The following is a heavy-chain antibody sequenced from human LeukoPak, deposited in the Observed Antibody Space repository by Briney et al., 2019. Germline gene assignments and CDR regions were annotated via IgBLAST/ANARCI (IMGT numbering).Heavy chain of an antibody. J-gene: IGHJ4*02. CDR1: GYTFTSYY. Sequence: ASVKVSCKASGYTFTSYYMHWVRQAPGKGLEWMGGFDPEDGETIYAQKFQGRVTMTEDTSADTAYMELSSLRSEDTAVYYCATDYYGSGTRYWGQGTLVTVSS. V-gene: IGHV1-24*01. CDR3: ATDYYGSGTRY. D-gene: IGHD3-10*01. CDR2: FDPEDGET.